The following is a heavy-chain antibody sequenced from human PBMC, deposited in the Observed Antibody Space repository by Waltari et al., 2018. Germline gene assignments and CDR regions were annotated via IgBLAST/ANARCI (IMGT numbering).Heavy chain of an antibody. CDR3: ARDGIAAAGTFRYYYYGMDV. D-gene: IGHD6-13*01. CDR1: GFTFSSYW. J-gene: IGHJ6*02. V-gene: IGHV3-7*01. CDR2: IKQDGSEK. Sequence: EVQLVESGGGLVQPGGSLRLSCAASGFTFSSYWMSWVRQAPGKGLEWVANIKQDGSEKYYVDSVKGRFTISRDNAKNSLYLQMNSLRAEDTAVYYCARDGIAAAGTFRYYYYGMDVWGQGTTVTVSS.